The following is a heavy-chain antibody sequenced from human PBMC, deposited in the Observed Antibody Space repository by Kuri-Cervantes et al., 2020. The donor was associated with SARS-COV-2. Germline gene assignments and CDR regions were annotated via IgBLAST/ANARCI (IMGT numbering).Heavy chain of an antibody. D-gene: IGHD2-21*02. Sequence: ASVKVSSKASCYTFVRNGFSWVRQAPGQGLVWMRWISPYHSNTKYTQKFQGRVTMTTDTSTSTAYMELRSLRSDDTAVYYCARELGNTEVTGHLYYYYGMDVWGQGTTVTVSS. V-gene: IGHV1-18*01. CDR1: CYTFVRNG. CDR3: ARELGNTEVTGHLYYYYGMDV. CDR2: ISPYHSNT. J-gene: IGHJ6*02.